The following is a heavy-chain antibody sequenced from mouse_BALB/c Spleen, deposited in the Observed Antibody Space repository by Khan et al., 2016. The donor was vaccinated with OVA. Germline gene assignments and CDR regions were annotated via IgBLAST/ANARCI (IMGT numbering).Heavy chain of an antibody. CDR2: IYPGSGNT. CDR1: GYTFTDYY. CDR3: ARMYTTSLDC. Sequence: QVQLKESRTELARPGASVKLSCKASGYTFTDYYINWVKQRTGQGLEWIGEIYPGSGNTYYNEKFKGKATLTADKSSSTAYMQLSRLTSEDSAVYYCARMYTTSLDCWGQGTTLTLSS. V-gene: IGHV1-77*01. D-gene: IGHD1-1*01. J-gene: IGHJ2*01.